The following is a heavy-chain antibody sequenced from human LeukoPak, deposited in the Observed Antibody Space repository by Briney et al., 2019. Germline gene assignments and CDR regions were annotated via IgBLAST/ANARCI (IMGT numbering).Heavy chain of an antibody. CDR3: ARDRVATNPYWYFDL. Sequence: ASVKVSCKASGYTFTSYGISWVRQAPGQGLEWMGWISAYNGNTNYAQKLQGRVTMTTDTSTSTAYMALRSLRSDDTAVYYCARDRVATNPYWYFDLWGRGTLVTVSS. D-gene: IGHD5-12*01. CDR2: ISAYNGNT. V-gene: IGHV1-18*01. CDR1: GYTFTSYG. J-gene: IGHJ2*01.